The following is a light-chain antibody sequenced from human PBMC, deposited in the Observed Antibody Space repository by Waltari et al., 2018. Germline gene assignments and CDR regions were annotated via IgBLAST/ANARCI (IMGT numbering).Light chain of an antibody. Sequence: DIVMTQSPDSLAVSLGERATINCKSSQSVLYSSNNKNYLAWYQQKPGQPPKLLIYWASTRESGVPDRFSGSGSGTDFTLTISSLQAEDVAVYYCQQYYSTADGGTFGQGTKVEIK. J-gene: IGKJ1*01. CDR3: QQYYSTADGGT. CDR1: QSVLYSSNNKNY. V-gene: IGKV4-1*01. CDR2: WAS.